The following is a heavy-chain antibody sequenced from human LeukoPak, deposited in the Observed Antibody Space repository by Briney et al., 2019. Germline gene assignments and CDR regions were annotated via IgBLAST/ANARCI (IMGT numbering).Heavy chain of an antibody. D-gene: IGHD2-2*03. V-gene: IGHV3-48*01. J-gene: IGHJ6*03. CDR1: GFTFSEHS. CDR3: ARDGSPSFYSYYMDV. CDR2: ISMKSKSI. Sequence: PGGSLRLSCTASGFTFSEHSMNWVRQAPGKGLEWVSYISMKSKSIYYADSVRGRFIISRDNGKNSLSLQMNSLTAEDTAIYYCARDGSPSFYSYYMDVWGKGTTVTVSS.